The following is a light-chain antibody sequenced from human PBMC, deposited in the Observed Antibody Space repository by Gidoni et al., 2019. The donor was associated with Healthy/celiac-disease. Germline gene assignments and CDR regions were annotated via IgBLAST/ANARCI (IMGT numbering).Light chain of an antibody. V-gene: IGKV3-15*01. CDR2: GAS. CDR3: QQYNNWPLALT. J-gene: IGKJ4*01. Sequence: VMTQSPATLSVSPGERATLSCRASQRVSSNLAWYQQKPGQAPRLLIYGASTRATGIPARFSGSGSGTEFTLTISSLQSEDFAVYYCQQYNNWPLALTFGGGTKVEIK. CDR1: QRVSSN.